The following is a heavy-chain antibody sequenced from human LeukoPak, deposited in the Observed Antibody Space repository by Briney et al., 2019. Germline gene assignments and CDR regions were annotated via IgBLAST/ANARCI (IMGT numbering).Heavy chain of an antibody. V-gene: IGHV4-61*02. J-gene: IGHJ5*02. CDR1: GGSISSGSYY. CDR3: ASGWTSQGWFDP. CDR2: IYTSGST. Sequence: SQTLSLTCTVSGGSISSGSYYWSWIRQPAGKGLEWIGRIYTSGSTNYNPSLKSRVTISVDTSKNQFSLKLSSVTAPDTAVYYCASGWTSQGWFDPWGQGTLVTVSS. D-gene: IGHD3/OR15-3a*01.